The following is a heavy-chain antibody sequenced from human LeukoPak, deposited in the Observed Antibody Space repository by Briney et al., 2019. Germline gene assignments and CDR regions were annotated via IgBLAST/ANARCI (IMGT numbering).Heavy chain of an antibody. CDR3: ARQTGTMPYFDY. CDR2: IYYSGST. D-gene: IGHD1-1*01. J-gene: IGHJ4*02. Sequence: SETLSLTCTVSGGSISSSSYYWGWIRQPPGKGLEWIGSIYYSGSTYYNPSLKSRVTISVDTSKNQFSLKLSSVTAADTAVYYCARQTGTMPYFDYWGQGTLVTVSS. CDR1: GGSISSSSYY. V-gene: IGHV4-39*01.